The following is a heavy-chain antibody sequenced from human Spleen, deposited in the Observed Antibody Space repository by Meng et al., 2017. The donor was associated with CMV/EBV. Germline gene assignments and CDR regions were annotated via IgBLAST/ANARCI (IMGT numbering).Heavy chain of an antibody. J-gene: IGHJ5*02. Sequence: GESLKISCAASGFTFSSYSMNWVRQAPGKGLEWVSYISSSGTSIYYADSVKGRFTISRDNAKNSLFLQMSSLRAEDTAVYYCAREMTTVTTSWLDPWGQGTLVTVSS. CDR2: ISSSGTSI. D-gene: IGHD4-17*01. CDR1: GFTFSSYS. V-gene: IGHV3-48*04. CDR3: AREMTTVTTSWLDP.